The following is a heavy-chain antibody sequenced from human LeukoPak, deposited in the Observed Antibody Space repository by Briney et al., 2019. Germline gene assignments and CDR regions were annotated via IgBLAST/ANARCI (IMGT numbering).Heavy chain of an antibody. D-gene: IGHD2-8*01. CDR1: GFTFNSYA. CDR3: SWSLGYCTSNVCYLKY. CDR2: ISGSGGST. V-gene: IGHV3-23*01. Sequence: PGGSLRLSCAASGFTFNSYAMSRVRQAPGKALEWASAISGSGGSTYYADSVKGRFTISRDNSKDTLYRQMTSLRAEDTAVYYGSWSLGYCTSNVCYLKYWGQGTLVTVSS. J-gene: IGHJ4*02.